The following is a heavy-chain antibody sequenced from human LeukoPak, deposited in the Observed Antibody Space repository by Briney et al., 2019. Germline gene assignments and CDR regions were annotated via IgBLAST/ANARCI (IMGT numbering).Heavy chain of an antibody. J-gene: IGHJ4*02. CDR3: ARGSRSSSWYGGSPGDY. V-gene: IGHV4-38-2*02. Sequence: SETLSLTCTVSGYSISSGYYWGWIRQPPGKGLEWIGSIYHSGSTYYNPSLKSRVTISVDTSKNQFSLKLSSVTAADTAVYYCARGSRSSSWYGGSPGDYWGQGTLVTVSS. D-gene: IGHD6-13*01. CDR2: IYHSGST. CDR1: GYSISSGYY.